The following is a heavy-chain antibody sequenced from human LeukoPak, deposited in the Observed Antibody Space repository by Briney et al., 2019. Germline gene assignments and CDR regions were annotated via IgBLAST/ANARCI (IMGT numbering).Heavy chain of an antibody. CDR3: ARSFSALGFGY. J-gene: IGHJ4*02. V-gene: IGHV4-34*01. Sequence: PSETLSLTCAVYGGSFSGYYWSWIRQPPGKGLEWIGEINHSGSTNYNPSLKSRVTISVDTSKNQFSLKLSSVTAADTAVYYCARSFSALGFGYWGQGTLVTVSS. CDR2: INHSGST. D-gene: IGHD1-26*01. CDR1: GGSFSGYY.